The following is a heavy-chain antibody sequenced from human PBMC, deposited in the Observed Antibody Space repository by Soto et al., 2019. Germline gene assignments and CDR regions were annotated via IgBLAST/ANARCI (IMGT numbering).Heavy chain of an antibody. CDR3: VRDLLGSGGHFDY. D-gene: IGHD7-27*01. CDR2: IWYDGSNT. J-gene: IGHJ4*02. CDR1: GFIFSSFG. V-gene: IGHV3-33*01. Sequence: GGSLRLSCAASGFIFSSFGMHWVRQAPGKGLEWVAHIWYDGSNTYYADSVKGRFSISRDNSRNTLYPQMNSLRAEDTALYHCVRDLLGSGGHFDYWGQGTPVTVSS.